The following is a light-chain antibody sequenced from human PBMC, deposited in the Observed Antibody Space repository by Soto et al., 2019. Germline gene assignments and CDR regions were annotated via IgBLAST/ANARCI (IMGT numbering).Light chain of an antibody. V-gene: IGKV1-27*01. CDR1: QGMGSF. CDR3: QKYNCGPLT. CDR2: SAS. Sequence: DVEIKQSPPSLCAIVGDRVTLNWRASQGMGSFLAWYQQRPGKCPKILIYSASTLQSGVPSRFSGSGSGTDFTLTISRLQPEDVSIDYCQKYNCGPLTFGGGTKVDI. J-gene: IGKJ4*01.